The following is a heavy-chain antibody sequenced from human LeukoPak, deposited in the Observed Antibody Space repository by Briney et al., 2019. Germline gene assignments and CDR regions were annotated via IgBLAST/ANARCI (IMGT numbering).Heavy chain of an antibody. CDR2: ISFDGSDK. CDR1: GFTFSYYG. D-gene: IGHD1-14*01. Sequence: GGFLRLSCAPSGFTFSYYGMHWVRQAPGKGLEWVAFISFDGSDKHHAESVKGRFTISRDNSKNTLYLRMTSLRGEDTALYYCAKEKDNRVSTSCDYWGQGIQVTVSS. CDR3: AKEKDNRVSTSCDY. J-gene: IGHJ4*02. V-gene: IGHV3-30*02.